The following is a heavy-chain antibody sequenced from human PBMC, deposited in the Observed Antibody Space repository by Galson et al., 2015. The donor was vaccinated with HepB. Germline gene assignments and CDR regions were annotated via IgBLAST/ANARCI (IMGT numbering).Heavy chain of an antibody. D-gene: IGHD3-10*01. CDR3: ARDWGGSGSYLQTYYYYGMDV. CDR1: GFTFSSYG. J-gene: IGHJ6*02. Sequence: SLRLSCAASGFTFSSYGMHWVRQAPGKGLEWVAVIWYDGSNKYYADSVKGRFTISRDNSKNTLYLQMNSLRAEDTAVYYCARDWGGSGSYLQTYYYYGMDVWGQGTTVTVSS. CDR2: IWYDGSNK. V-gene: IGHV3-33*01.